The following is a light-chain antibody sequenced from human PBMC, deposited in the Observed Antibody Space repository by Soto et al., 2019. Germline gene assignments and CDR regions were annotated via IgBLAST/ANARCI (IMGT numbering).Light chain of an antibody. J-gene: IGKJ2*01. V-gene: IGKV2-24*01. CDR3: MQATQFPYT. CDR2: KTS. Sequence: DIVMTQTPLSSPVTLGQPASISCRSSESLVHSDGNTYLSWLQQRPGQPPRVLIYKTSTRFSGVPDRFRGSGAGTDFTLKSTRVEGEDVGIYYCMQATQFPYTFGQGTKLEI. CDR1: ESLVHSDGNTY.